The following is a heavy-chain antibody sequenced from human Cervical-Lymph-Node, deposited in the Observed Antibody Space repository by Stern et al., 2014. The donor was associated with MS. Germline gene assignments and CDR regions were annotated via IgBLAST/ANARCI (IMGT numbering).Heavy chain of an antibody. J-gene: IGHJ3*02. CDR2: ISPYNGLT. CDR1: GYTFSDYY. Sequence: QVQLVQSGAEVRKPGASVKVSCRASGYTFSDYYLHWVRQAPGQGLEWVGRISPYNGLTDYAQKFPGRVTMTTDTSVNTAYMDLSGLQSDDTAVYFCARPNAPLAKCGGHCYSIDDTFGIWGQGTMVTVSP. V-gene: IGHV1-2*06. D-gene: IGHD2-21*02. CDR3: ARPNAPLAKCGGHCYSIDDTFGI.